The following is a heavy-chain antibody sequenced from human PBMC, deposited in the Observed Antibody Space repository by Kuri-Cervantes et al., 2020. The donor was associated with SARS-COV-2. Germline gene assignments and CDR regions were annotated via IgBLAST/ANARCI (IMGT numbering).Heavy chain of an antibody. Sequence: GSLRLSCTVSGGSISSSSYYWGWIRQPPGKGLEWIGSIYYSGSTYYNPSLKSRITISVDTSKNQFSLKLSSVTAADTAVYYCAAGEVVVPAAIYYYGMDVWGQGTTVTVSS. CDR3: AAGEVVVPAAIYYYGMDV. CDR2: IYYSGST. D-gene: IGHD2-2*02. J-gene: IGHJ6*02. CDR1: GGSISSSSYY. V-gene: IGHV4-39*01.